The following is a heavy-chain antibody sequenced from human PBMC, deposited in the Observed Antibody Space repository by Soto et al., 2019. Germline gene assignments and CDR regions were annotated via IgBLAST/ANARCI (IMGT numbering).Heavy chain of an antibody. CDR1: GYSINIAHY. J-gene: IGHJ6*02. CDR2: FYHSGTT. CDR3: ARGTGSLSSAMDV. V-gene: IGHV4-38-2*01. Sequence: SETLSLTCAVSGYSINIAHYWGWIRQPPGKGLEWLGTFYHSGTTYYNPSLRGRVTISVDTSKNQFSLELRSVSAADTAVYYCARGTGSLSSAMDVWGPGXTGTVS. D-gene: IGHD1-26*01.